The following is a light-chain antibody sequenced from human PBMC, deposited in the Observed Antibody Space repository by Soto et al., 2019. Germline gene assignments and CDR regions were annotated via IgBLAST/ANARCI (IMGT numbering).Light chain of an antibody. Sequence: QSALTQPRSVSGSPGQSVTISCTGTSSDVGGYNLVSWYQQHPGKAPKLMIYEGSKRPSGVSNRFSGSKSGNTASLTISGLQAEDEADYYCCSYAAGSTPYVFGTGTKLTVL. CDR3: CSYAAGSTPYV. CDR2: EGS. CDR1: SSDVGGYNL. J-gene: IGLJ1*01. V-gene: IGLV2-23*01.